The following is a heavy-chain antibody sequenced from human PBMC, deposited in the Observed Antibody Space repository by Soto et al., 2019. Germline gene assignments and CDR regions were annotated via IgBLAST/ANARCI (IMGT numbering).Heavy chain of an antibody. J-gene: IGHJ4*02. V-gene: IGHV3-9*01. Sequence: PGGSLRLSCAASGFTFDDYAMHWVRQAPGKGLEWVSGISWNSGSIGYADSVKGRFTISRDNAKNSLYLQMNSLRAEDTALYYCARETSSSSNYFDYWGQGTLVTVSS. CDR1: GFTFDDYA. D-gene: IGHD6-6*01. CDR2: ISWNSGSI. CDR3: ARETSSSSNYFDY.